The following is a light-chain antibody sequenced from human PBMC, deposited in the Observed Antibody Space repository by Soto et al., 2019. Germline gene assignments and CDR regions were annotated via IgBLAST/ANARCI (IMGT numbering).Light chain of an antibody. Sequence: EIVLTQSPATLSLSPGERATLSCRASQSVSTYLAWYQQKLGQAPRLLIYDASKRATGIPARFSGSGSGTDFTLTISSLEPEDFAGYYCQQRSNWPPPFGGGTKVEIK. J-gene: IGKJ4*01. CDR3: QQRSNWPPP. CDR2: DAS. CDR1: QSVSTY. V-gene: IGKV3-11*01.